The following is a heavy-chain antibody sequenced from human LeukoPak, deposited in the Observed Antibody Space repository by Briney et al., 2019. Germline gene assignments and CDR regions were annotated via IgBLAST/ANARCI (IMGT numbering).Heavy chain of an antibody. CDR2: ISGSGGST. D-gene: IGHD4-11*01. Sequence: GGSLRLSCAASGFTVSSNYMSWVRQAPGKGLEWVSAISGSGGSTYYADSVKGRFTISRDNSKNTLYLQMNSLRAEDTAVYYCAKEHVYSSPFYWGQGTLVTVSS. J-gene: IGHJ4*02. V-gene: IGHV3-23*01. CDR3: AKEHVYSSPFY. CDR1: GFTVSSNY.